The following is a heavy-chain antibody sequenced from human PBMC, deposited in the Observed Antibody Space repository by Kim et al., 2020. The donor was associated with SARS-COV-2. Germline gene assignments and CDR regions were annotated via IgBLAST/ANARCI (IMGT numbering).Heavy chain of an antibody. CDR3: TRGPLWAFDG. D-gene: IGHD2-21*01. Sequence: RAENYGDSVKGRFTISRDNAKNSVYLQMNSLRAEDTAVYYCTRGPLWAFDGWGQGTMVTVSS. V-gene: IGHV3-7*01. J-gene: IGHJ3*01. CDR2: RAE.